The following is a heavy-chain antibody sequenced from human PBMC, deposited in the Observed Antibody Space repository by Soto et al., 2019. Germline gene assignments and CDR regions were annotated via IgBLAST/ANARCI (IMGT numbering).Heavy chain of an antibody. CDR2: ISSSGSTI. CDR1: GFTFSSYE. V-gene: IGHV3-48*03. Sequence: GSLRLSCAASGFTFSSYEMNWVRQAPGKGLEWVSYISSSGSTIYYADSVKGRFTISRDNAKNSLYLQMNSLRAEDTAVYYCARDRQSYYDSSGYDAFDIWGQGTMVTVSS. CDR3: ARDRQSYYDSSGYDAFDI. D-gene: IGHD3-22*01. J-gene: IGHJ3*02.